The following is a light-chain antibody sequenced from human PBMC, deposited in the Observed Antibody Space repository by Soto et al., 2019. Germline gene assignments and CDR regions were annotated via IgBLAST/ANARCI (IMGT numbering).Light chain of an antibody. CDR1: QSLLKSSDNQNY. CDR3: HQHHTVPNT. Sequence: DIVMNQSPESLAVSLGERATINCKSSQSLLKSSDNQNYLAWYQQKPGQPPKLLFYWASTRESGVPDRFSVGGSGTDFTLTITSLQAEEVAGYDCHQHHTVPNTFGMGTKVEI. V-gene: IGKV4-1*01. CDR2: WAS. J-gene: IGKJ2*01.